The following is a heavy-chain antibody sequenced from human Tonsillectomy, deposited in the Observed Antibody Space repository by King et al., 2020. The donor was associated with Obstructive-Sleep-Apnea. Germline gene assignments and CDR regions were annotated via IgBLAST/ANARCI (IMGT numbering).Heavy chain of an antibody. V-gene: IGHV1-18*01. CDR2: ISTYNGDT. Sequence: QLVQSGAEVKKPGASVKVSCKASGYTFTSFGISWVRQAPGQGLEWMGWISTYNGDTNCAQMLQGRVTMTTDTSTSTAYMELRSLRSDDTAVVYCARDLRDYVYWGQGTLVTVSS. D-gene: IGHD4-17*01. CDR1: GYTFTSFG. J-gene: IGHJ4*02. CDR3: ARDLRDYVY.